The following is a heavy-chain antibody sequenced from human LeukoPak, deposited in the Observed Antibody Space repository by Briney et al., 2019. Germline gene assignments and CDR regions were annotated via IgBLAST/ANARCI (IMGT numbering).Heavy chain of an antibody. CDR2: ISAYNGNT. J-gene: IGHJ4*02. D-gene: IGHD3-22*01. CDR3: ARGLRSSAYYLDY. V-gene: IGHV1-18*01. CDR1: GYTFTSYG. Sequence: ASVKVSCKASGYTFTSYGISWVRQAPGQGLEWMGWISAYNGNTNYAQKFQGRVTMTRNTSISTAYMELSGLRSEDTAVYYCARGLRSSAYYLDYWGQGSLVTVSS.